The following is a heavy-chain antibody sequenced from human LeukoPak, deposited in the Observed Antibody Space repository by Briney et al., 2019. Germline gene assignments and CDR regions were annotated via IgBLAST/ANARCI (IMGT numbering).Heavy chain of an antibody. CDR1: GFTFSNYA. CDR2: IRYDGSEK. D-gene: IGHD3-3*01. J-gene: IGHJ4*02. V-gene: IGHV3-30*02. CDR3: AKGGAYQDLDY. Sequence: GGSLRLSCAPCGFTFSNYAMNWVRRAPGKGLEWVAFIRYDGSEKNYADSVRGRFIVSRDNSKNTLYLQMNSLTTEDTAIYYCAKGGAYQDLDYWGQGTLVTVSS.